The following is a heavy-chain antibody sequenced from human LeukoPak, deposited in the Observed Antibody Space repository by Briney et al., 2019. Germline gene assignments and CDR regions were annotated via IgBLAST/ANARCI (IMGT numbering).Heavy chain of an antibody. CDR3: ARDGSGYSDPVDY. D-gene: IGHD3-22*01. Sequence: GGSLRLSCAASGFTFSSYAMSWVRRAPGKGLEWVSAISGSGGSTHYADSVKGRFTISRDNPKNTLYLQMNSLRAEDTAVYYCARDGSGYSDPVDYWGQGTLVTVSS. CDR1: GFTFSSYA. CDR2: ISGSGGST. V-gene: IGHV3-23*01. J-gene: IGHJ4*02.